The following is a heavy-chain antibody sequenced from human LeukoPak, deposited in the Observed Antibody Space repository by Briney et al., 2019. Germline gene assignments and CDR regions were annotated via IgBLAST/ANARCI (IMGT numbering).Heavy chain of an antibody. D-gene: IGHD6-19*01. Sequence: PSETLSLTCTVSGGSISSSSYYWGWIRQPPGKGLEWIGSIYYSGSTYYNPSLKSRVTISVDTSKNQFSLKLSSVTAADTAVYYCARLFSSGWYPGWFDPWGQGTLVTVSS. J-gene: IGHJ5*02. CDR1: GGSISSSSYY. CDR3: ARLFSSGWYPGWFDP. CDR2: IYYSGST. V-gene: IGHV4-39*01.